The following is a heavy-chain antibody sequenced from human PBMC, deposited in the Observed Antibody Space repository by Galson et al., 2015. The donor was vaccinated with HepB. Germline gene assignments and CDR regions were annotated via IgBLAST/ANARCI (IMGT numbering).Heavy chain of an antibody. J-gene: IGHJ4*02. CDR1: GFSLSSGVG. CDR2: IYWDDDK. Sequence: PALVKPTQTLTLTCTFSGFSLSSGVGVGWIRQPPTKSLEWLALIYWDDDKRYSPSLKTRLTITKDTSKNQVVLTMTNMDPVDTGTYYCARLTTLTTGFDYWGQGALLTVSS. D-gene: IGHD4-17*01. CDR3: ARLTTLTTGFDY. V-gene: IGHV2-5*02.